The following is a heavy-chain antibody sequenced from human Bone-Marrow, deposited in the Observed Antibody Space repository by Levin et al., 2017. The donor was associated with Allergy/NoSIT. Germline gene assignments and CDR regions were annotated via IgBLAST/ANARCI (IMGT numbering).Heavy chain of an antibody. J-gene: IGHJ4*02. Sequence: GESLKISCAASGFTFNSYALSWVRQAPGKGLEWVSAISGSGSSTYYADSVKGRFTISRDDSKTTLYLQMNSLRAEDTAVYYCAKGAGWVAGAVALIWGQGTLVTVSS. D-gene: IGHD6-19*01. CDR3: AKGAGWVAGAVALI. V-gene: IGHV3-23*01. CDR1: GFTFNSYA. CDR2: ISGSGSST.